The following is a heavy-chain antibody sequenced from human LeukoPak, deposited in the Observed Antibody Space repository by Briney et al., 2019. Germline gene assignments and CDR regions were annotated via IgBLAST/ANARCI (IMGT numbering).Heavy chain of an antibody. J-gene: IGHJ2*01. Sequence: GGSLRPSCAASGFTFSSYWMSWVRQAPGKGLEWVANIKQDGSEKYYVDSVKGRFTISRDNAKNSLYLQMNSLRAEDTAVYYCARDQVTTEYWYFDLWGRGTLVTVSS. V-gene: IGHV3-7*05. CDR2: IKQDGSEK. CDR3: ARDQVTTEYWYFDL. CDR1: GFTFSSYW. D-gene: IGHD4-17*01.